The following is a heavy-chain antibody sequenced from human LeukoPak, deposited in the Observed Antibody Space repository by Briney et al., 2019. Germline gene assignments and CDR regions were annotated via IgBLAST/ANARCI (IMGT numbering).Heavy chain of an antibody. CDR3: ARSVNNWFDP. CDR2: TFYRSKWYN. CDR1: GDSVSSDSAA. V-gene: IGHV6-1*01. Sequence: SQTLSLTCAISGDSVSSDSAAWNWLRQSPSRGLEWLGRTFYRSKWYNDYAVSVKSRITINPDTSKNQFSLQLNSVTPEDTAVYSNARSVNNWFDPWGQGTLVTVSS. D-gene: IGHD2-8*01. J-gene: IGHJ5*02.